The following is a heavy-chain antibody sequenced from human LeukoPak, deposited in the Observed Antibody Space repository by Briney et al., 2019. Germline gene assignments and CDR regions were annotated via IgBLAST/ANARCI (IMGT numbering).Heavy chain of an antibody. CDR1: GFTFTTYA. CDR3: ANSGLNRFEY. D-gene: IGHD2-15*01. J-gene: IGHJ4*02. Sequence: PGGSLRLSCAASGFTFTTYAMNWVRQAPGRGLEWVSAISGSGGSTYYADSVKGRFTISRDSSKNTLYLQVNSLRADDTAVYYCANSGLNRFEYWGQGALVTVSS. CDR2: ISGSGGST. V-gene: IGHV3-23*01.